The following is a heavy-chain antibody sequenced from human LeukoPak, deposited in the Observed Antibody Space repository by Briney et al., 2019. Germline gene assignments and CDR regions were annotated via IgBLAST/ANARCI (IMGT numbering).Heavy chain of an antibody. CDR2: VYSSGST. V-gene: IGHV4-59*01. CDR3: ARDFDSSGRIDY. D-gene: IGHD3-22*01. J-gene: IGHJ4*02. Sequence: SETLSLTCNVSGVSMSRFYWSWIRQPPGKGLEWIGCVYSSGSTSYNPSLKNRVSMSIDTSKNQFSLKLTSVTAADTAVFYCARDFDSSGRIDYWGQGMLVTVSS. CDR1: GVSMSRFY.